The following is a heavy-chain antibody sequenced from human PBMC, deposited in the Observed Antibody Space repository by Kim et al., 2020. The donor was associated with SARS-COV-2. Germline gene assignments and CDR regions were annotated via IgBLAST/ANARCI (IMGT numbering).Heavy chain of an antibody. Sequence: SETLSLTCTVSGGSISSSSYYWGWIRQPPGKGLEWIGSIYYSGSTYYNPSLKSRVTISVDTSKNQFSLKLSSVTAADTAVYYCASEPYYCSGGSCSGVWFDPWGQGTLVTVSS. D-gene: IGHD2-15*01. CDR2: IYYSGST. V-gene: IGHV4-39*01. CDR3: ASEPYYCSGGSCSGVWFDP. CDR1: GGSISSSSYY. J-gene: IGHJ5*02.